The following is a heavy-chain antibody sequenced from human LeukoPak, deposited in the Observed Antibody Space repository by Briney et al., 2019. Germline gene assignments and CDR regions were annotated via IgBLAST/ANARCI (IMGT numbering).Heavy chain of an antibody. Sequence: SETLSLTCTVSGGSISSYYWSWIRQPPGKGLEWIGYICYSGSTNYNPSLKSRVTISVDTSKNQFSLKLSSVTAADTAVYYCARLLHYYDSSFPFDIWGQGTMVTVSS. CDR1: GGSISSYY. CDR2: ICYSGST. J-gene: IGHJ3*02. V-gene: IGHV4-59*08. D-gene: IGHD3-22*01. CDR3: ARLLHYYDSSFPFDI.